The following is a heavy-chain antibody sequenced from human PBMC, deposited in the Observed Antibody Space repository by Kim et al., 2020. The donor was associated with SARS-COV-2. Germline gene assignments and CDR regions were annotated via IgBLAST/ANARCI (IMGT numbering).Heavy chain of an antibody. J-gene: IGHJ6*02. Sequence: SETLSLTCAVYGGSFSGYYWSWIRQPPGKGLEWIGEINHSGSTNYNPSLKSRVTISVDTSKNQFSLKLSSVTAADTAVYYCARGLLRFFMDVWGQGTTVTVSS. V-gene: IGHV4-34*01. CDR3: ARGLLRFFMDV. CDR2: INHSGST. D-gene: IGHD3-3*01. CDR1: GGSFSGYY.